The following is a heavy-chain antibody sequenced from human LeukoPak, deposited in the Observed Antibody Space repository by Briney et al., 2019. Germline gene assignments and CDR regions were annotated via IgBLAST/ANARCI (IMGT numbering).Heavy chain of an antibody. CDR3: ARANRGDCSSTSCYADYFDY. J-gene: IGHJ4*02. Sequence: PGGSLRLSCAASGFTFSDYYMSWIRRAPGKGLEWVSYISSSSSTIYYADSVKGRFTISRDNAKNSLYLQMNSLRAEDTAVYYCARANRGDCSSTSCYADYFDYWGQGTLVTVSS. CDR1: GFTFSDYY. D-gene: IGHD2-2*01. CDR2: ISSSSSTI. V-gene: IGHV3-11*04.